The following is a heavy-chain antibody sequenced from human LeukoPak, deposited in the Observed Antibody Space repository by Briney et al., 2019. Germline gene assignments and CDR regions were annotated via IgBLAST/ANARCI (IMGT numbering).Heavy chain of an antibody. V-gene: IGHV3-23*01. CDR3: AKAQLLVGATLFDY. CDR2: ISGSGGST. J-gene: IGHJ4*02. Sequence: GGSLRLSCAASGFSFSSYAMSWVRQAPGKGLEGVAAISGSGGSTYYADSVKGRFTISRDNAKNSLYLQMNSLRAEDTALYYCAKAQLLVGATLFDYWGQGTLVTVSS. CDR1: GFSFSSYA. D-gene: IGHD1-26*01.